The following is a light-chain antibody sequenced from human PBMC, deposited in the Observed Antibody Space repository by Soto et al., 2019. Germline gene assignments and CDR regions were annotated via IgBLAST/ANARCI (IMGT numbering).Light chain of an antibody. CDR2: GAS. V-gene: IGKV3-20*01. J-gene: IGKJ2*01. CDR3: QQYGNSPPNT. CDR1: QSVTSSY. Sequence: EIVLTQSPGTLSLSPGERATLSCRASQSVTSSYLAWYQLKPGQAPRILIYGASNSATGIPDRFSGSGSGTDFTLTISRLEPEDFAVYFCQQYGNSPPNTFGPGTKVEI.